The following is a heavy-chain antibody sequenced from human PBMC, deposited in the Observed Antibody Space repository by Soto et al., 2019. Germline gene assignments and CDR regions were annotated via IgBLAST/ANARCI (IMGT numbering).Heavy chain of an antibody. V-gene: IGHV3-30*18. CDR2: ISYDGSNK. D-gene: IGHD1-26*01. Sequence: QVQLVESGGGVVQPGRSLRLSCAASGFTFSSYGMHWVRQAPGKGLEWVAVISYDGSNKYYADSVKGRFTISRDNSKNTLYLQMNSLRAEDTAVYYCAKDIKGGGYWGQGTLVTVSS. CDR1: GFTFSSYG. CDR3: AKDIKGGGY. J-gene: IGHJ4*02.